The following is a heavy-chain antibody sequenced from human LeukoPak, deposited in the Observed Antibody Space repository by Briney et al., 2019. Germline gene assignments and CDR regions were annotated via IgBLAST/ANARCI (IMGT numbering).Heavy chain of an antibody. Sequence: PSETLSLTCTVSGGSISSYYWNWIRQPPGKGLEWIGYIYYSGSTNYNSSLKSRVTISVDTSKNQFSLKLSSVTAADTAVYYCARALVATIPYYYYYYYMDVWGKGTTVTVSS. CDR1: GGSISSYY. D-gene: IGHD5-12*01. V-gene: IGHV4-59*01. J-gene: IGHJ6*03. CDR2: IYYSGST. CDR3: ARALVATIPYYYYYYYMDV.